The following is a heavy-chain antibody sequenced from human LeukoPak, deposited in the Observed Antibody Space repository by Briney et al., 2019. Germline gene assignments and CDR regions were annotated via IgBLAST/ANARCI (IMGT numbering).Heavy chain of an antibody. V-gene: IGHV1-2*04. Sequence: ASVKVSCKASGYTFTGYYMHWVRQAPGQGLEWMGWISPNSGGTNYAQKFQGWVTMTRDTSISTASMELSRLRSDDTAVYYCARGPSRGYSSSWYWNYWGQGTLVTVSS. CDR2: ISPNSGGT. D-gene: IGHD6-13*01. CDR1: GYTFTGYY. CDR3: ARGPSRGYSSSWYWNY. J-gene: IGHJ4*02.